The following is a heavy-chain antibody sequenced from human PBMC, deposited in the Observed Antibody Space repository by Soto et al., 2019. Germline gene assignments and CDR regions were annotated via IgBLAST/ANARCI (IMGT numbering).Heavy chain of an antibody. J-gene: IGHJ6*02. Sequence: SVKVSCKASGGTFSSYAISWVRQAPGQGLEWMGGIIPIFGTANYAQKFQGRVTITADESTSTAYMELSSLRSEDTAVYYCASCWVYPDYYYYGMDVWGQGTTVTVSS. V-gene: IGHV1-69*13. D-gene: IGHD6-13*01. CDR3: ASCWVYPDYYYYGMDV. CDR1: GGTFSSYA. CDR2: IIPIFGTA.